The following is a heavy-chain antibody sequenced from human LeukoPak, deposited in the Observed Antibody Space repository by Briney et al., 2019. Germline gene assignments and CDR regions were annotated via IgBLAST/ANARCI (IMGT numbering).Heavy chain of an antibody. D-gene: IGHD3-16*01. CDR3: AREGGLGYYYYGMDV. Sequence: SETLSLTCTVSGGSISSGGYYWSWIRQHPGKGLGWIGYIYYSGSTYYNPSLKSRVTISVDTSKNQFSLKLSSVTAADTAVYYCAREGGLGYYYYGMDVWGQGTTVTVSS. V-gene: IGHV4-31*03. CDR1: GGSISSGGYY. CDR2: IYYSGST. J-gene: IGHJ6*02.